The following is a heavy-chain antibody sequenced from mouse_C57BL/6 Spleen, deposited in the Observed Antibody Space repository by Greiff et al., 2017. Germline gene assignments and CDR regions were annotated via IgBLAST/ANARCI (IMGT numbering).Heavy chain of an antibody. D-gene: IGHD2-2*01. CDR1: GYTFTDYN. CDR3: ARWLPYAMDY. V-gene: IGHV1-18*01. CDR2: INPNNGGT. J-gene: IGHJ4*01. Sequence: VQLQQSGPELVKPGASVKIPCKASGYTFTDYNMDWVKQSHGKSLEWIGDINPNNGGTIYNQKFKGKATLTVDKSSSTAYMELRSLTSEDTAVYYCARWLPYAMDYWGQGTSVTVSS.